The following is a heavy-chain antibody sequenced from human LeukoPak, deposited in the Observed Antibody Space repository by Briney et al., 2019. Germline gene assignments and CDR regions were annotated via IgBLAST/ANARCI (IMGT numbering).Heavy chain of an antibody. Sequence: ASVKVSCKASGYTFTSYDTNWVRQATGQGLEWMGWMNPNSGNTGYAQKFQGRVTMTRNTSISTAYMELSSLRSEDTAVYYCATDYYDSSGYYPFDYWGQGTLVTVSS. V-gene: IGHV1-8*01. CDR1: GYTFTSYD. CDR3: ATDYYDSSGYYPFDY. CDR2: MNPNSGNT. J-gene: IGHJ4*02. D-gene: IGHD3-22*01.